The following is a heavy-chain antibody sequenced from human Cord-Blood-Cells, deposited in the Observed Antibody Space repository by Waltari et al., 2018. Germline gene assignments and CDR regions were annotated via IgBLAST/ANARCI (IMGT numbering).Heavy chain of an antibody. CDR1: GGSISSSSYY. CDR2: IYYSGRT. CDR3: ARFLEWLYYFDY. V-gene: IGHV4-39*01. Sequence: QLQLQESGPGLVKPSETLSLTCTVSGGSISSSSYYWGWIRQPPGKGLEWIGSIYYSGRTYYNPSLKSRVTISVDTSKNQFSLKLSSVTAADTAVYYCARFLEWLYYFDYWGQGTLVTVSS. J-gene: IGHJ4*02. D-gene: IGHD3-3*01.